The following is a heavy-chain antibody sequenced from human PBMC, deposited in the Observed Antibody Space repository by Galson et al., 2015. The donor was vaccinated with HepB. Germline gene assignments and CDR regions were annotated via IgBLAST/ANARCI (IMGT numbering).Heavy chain of an antibody. CDR2: IITIFGTA. D-gene: IGHD6-19*01. CDR1: GGTFSSYA. J-gene: IGHJ6*02. V-gene: IGHV1-69*06. Sequence: SVKVSCKASGGTFSSYAISWVRQAPGQGPEWMGGIITIFGTANYAQKFQGRVTITADNSTRTAYMELSSLSAEDTAVFYCARSGTGMAVTAPLSYYYYYGMDVWGPGTTVTVSS. CDR3: ARSGTGMAVTAPLSYYYYYGMDV.